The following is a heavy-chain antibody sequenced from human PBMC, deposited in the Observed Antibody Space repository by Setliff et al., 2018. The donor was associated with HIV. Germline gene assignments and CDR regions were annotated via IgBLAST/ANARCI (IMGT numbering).Heavy chain of an antibody. Sequence: GASLKISCKVSGYSFTSYWIGWVRQMPGKGLEWMGIIYPGDSNTKYSPSFQGQVTISADKSISTAYLQWSSLRAEDTAVYYCVKARVDGDYYYYYYMDVWGKGTTVTVSS. V-gene: IGHV5-51*01. CDR1: GYSFTSYW. D-gene: IGHD4-17*01. J-gene: IGHJ6*03. CDR3: VKARVDGDYYYYYYMDV. CDR2: IYPGDSNT.